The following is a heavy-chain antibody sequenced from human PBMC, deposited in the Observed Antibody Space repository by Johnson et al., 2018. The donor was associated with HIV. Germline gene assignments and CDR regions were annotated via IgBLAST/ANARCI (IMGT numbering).Heavy chain of an antibody. Sequence: QVQLVESGGGLVQPGGSLKLSCAASGFTFSSYGMHWVRQAPGKGLEWVAVISYDGSNKYYADSVKCRFTISRDNSKNTLYLQMNSLRAEDTAVYYCARDPFPRFYAFDIWGQGTMVTVSS. CDR2: ISYDGSNK. J-gene: IGHJ3*02. CDR1: GFTFSSYG. CDR3: ARDPFPRFYAFDI. V-gene: IGHV3-30*03.